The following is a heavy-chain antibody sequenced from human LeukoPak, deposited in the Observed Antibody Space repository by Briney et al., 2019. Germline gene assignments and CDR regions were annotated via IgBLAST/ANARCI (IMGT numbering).Heavy chain of an antibody. CDR2: IIPILGIA. D-gene: IGHD6-13*01. Sequence: SVKVSCKASGGTFSSYAISWVRQAPGQGLEWMGRIIPILGIANYAQKFQGRVTITADKSRSTAYMELSSLRSEDTAVYYCARRAAAANDAFDIWGQGTMVTVSS. V-gene: IGHV1-69*04. CDR3: ARRAAAANDAFDI. J-gene: IGHJ3*02. CDR1: GGTFSSYA.